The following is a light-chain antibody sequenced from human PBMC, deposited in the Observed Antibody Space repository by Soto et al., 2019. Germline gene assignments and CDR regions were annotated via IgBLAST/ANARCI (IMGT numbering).Light chain of an antibody. CDR3: CSYGGGRTPLG. V-gene: IGLV2-11*01. CDR2: DVA. J-gene: IGLJ2*01. CDR1: RSAVCGYKY. Sequence: QSALTQPRSVSWSPGQSVTISCTGSRSAVCGYKYVSWYQQFPGNAPKLLIYDVAKRPSGVPGRFSGSKSGNTASLTISGLQAEDEDDYYCCSYGGGRTPLGVGGGTKLTVL.